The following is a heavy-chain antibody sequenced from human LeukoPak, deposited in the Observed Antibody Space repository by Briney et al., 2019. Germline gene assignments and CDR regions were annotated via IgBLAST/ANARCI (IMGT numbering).Heavy chain of an antibody. CDR3: ARGRPETGFDY. D-gene: IGHD1-1*01. CDR1: GDSVSTNTAT. J-gene: IGHJ4*02. V-gene: IGHV6-1*01. CDR2: TFYRSKWYT. Sequence: HSQSLSLTCAISGDSVSTNTATWNWIRQSPSRGLEWLGRTFYRSKWYTDYALSVRSRIILNSDTSKNQLSLQLTSLTPEDTAVYYCARGRPETGFDYWGQGALVTVSS.